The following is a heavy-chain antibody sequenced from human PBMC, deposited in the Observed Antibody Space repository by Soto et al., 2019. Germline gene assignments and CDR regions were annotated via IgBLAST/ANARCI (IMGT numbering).Heavy chain of an antibody. Sequence: GGSLRLSCAASGFSFSDFGMHWVRQAPGKGLEWVAIIWYDGSNKYYADSVKGRFTISRDNPKNTVFLHMTSLRAEDTAMYYCAAGEPHHFRGQGTLVTVSS. V-gene: IGHV3-33*01. CDR1: GFSFSDFG. D-gene: IGHD3-10*01. CDR3: AAGEPHHF. J-gene: IGHJ4*02. CDR2: IWYDGSNK.